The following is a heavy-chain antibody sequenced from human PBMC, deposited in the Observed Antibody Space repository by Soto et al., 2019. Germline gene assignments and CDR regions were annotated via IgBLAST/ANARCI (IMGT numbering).Heavy chain of an antibody. CDR1: GGSISRGDSY. CDR3: ARVGYFFYYGMDV. J-gene: IGHJ6*02. Sequence: QVQLQESGPGLVKPSQTLSLTCTVSGGSISRGDSYWNWIRLPPGKGLEWIGYISHRGSTYCTPSLRSRVTLSADTSKNQFSLKLISVTAADTAVYYCARVGYFFYYGMDVWGQGTTVTVSS. V-gene: IGHV4-30-4*01. CDR2: ISHRGST. D-gene: IGHD1-1*01.